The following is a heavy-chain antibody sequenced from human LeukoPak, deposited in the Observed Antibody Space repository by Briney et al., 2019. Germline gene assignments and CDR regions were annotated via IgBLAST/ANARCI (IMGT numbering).Heavy chain of an antibody. D-gene: IGHD4-17*01. CDR2: INPNSGGT. Sequence: GASVKVSCKASGYTFTGYYMHWVRQAPGQGLEWMGWINPNSGGTNYAQKFQGWVTMTRDTSISTAYMELSRLRSDDTAVYYCARENQMGYGALGHYYYGMDVWGQGTTVTVSS. V-gene: IGHV1-2*04. CDR3: ARENQMGYGALGHYYYGMDV. J-gene: IGHJ6*02. CDR1: GYTFTGYY.